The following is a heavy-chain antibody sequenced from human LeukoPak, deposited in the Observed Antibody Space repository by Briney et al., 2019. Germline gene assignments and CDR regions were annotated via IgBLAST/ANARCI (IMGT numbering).Heavy chain of an antibody. D-gene: IGHD3-3*01. J-gene: IGHJ6*02. CDR1: GFTFSSYE. CDR2: ISSSGSTI. CDR3: AREYYDFWSGYYTAYYYGMDV. Sequence: GGSLRLSCAASGFTFSSYEMNWVRQAPGKGLEWVSYISSSGSTIYYADSVKGRFTISRDNAKNSLYLQMNSLRAEDTAVYYCAREYYDFWSGYYTAYYYGMDVWGQGTTVTVSS. V-gene: IGHV3-48*03.